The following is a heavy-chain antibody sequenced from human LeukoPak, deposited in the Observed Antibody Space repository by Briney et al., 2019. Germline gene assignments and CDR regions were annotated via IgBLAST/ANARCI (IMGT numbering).Heavy chain of an antibody. D-gene: IGHD7-27*01. J-gene: IGHJ3*02. Sequence: GGSLRLSCAASGFTFSSYSMNWVRQAPGKGLEWVSSISSSSSCIYYADSVKGRFTISRDNAKNSLYLQMNSLRAEDTAVYYCARGGTELGIDAFDIWGQGTMVTVSS. V-gene: IGHV3-21*01. CDR2: ISSSSSCI. CDR1: GFTFSSYS. CDR3: ARGGTELGIDAFDI.